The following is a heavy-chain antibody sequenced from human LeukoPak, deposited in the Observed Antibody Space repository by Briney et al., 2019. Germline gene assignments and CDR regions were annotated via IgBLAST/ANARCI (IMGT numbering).Heavy chain of an antibody. V-gene: IGHV1-69*04. CDR3: ARVEGGHNFWSGPHRNDY. CDR1: GGTFSSYA. Sequence: SVKVSCKASGGTFSSYAISWVRQAPGQGLEWMGRIIPIFGIANYAQKFQGRVTITADKSTSTAYMELSSLRSEDTAVYYCARVEGGHNFWSGPHRNDYWGQGTLVTVSS. J-gene: IGHJ4*02. D-gene: IGHD3-3*01. CDR2: IIPIFGIA.